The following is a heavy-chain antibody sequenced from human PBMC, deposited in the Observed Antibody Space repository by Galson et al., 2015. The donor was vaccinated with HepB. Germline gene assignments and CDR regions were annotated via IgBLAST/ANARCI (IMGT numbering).Heavy chain of an antibody. CDR3: ARGALPYSSSWYGGLPSG. V-gene: IGHV3-33*08. Sequence: SLRLSCAASGFTFSSYGMHWVRQAPGKGLEWVAVIWYDGSNKYYADSVKGRFTISRDNSKNTLYLQMNSLRAEDTAVYYCARGALPYSSSWYGGLPSGWGQGTLVTVSS. CDR2: IWYDGSNK. D-gene: IGHD6-13*01. CDR1: GFTFSSYG. J-gene: IGHJ4*02.